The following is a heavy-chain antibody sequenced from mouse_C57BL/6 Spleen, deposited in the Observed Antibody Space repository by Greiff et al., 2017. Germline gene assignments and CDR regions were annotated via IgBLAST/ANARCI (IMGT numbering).Heavy chain of an antibody. V-gene: IGHV1-82*01. D-gene: IGHD1-1*01. CDR1: GYAFSSSW. Sequence: VQLQQSGPELVKPGASVQIPCKASGYAFSSSWMNWVKQRPGKGLEWIGRIYPGDGDTNYNAKFKGKATLTADKSSSTAYMQLSSLTSEDSAVYFCARCHYYGSSPDYWGQGTTLTVSS. CDR3: ARCHYYGSSPDY. CDR2: IYPGDGDT. J-gene: IGHJ2*01.